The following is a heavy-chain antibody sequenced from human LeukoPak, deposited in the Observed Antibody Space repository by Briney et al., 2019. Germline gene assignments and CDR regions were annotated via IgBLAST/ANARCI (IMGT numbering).Heavy chain of an antibody. CDR2: ISWNSGSI. CDR1: GFTFDDYA. CDR3: AKDYASTVTTLGAFHY. V-gene: IGHV3-9*03. D-gene: IGHD4-17*01. Sequence: GGSLRLSCAASGFTFDDYAMHWVRQAPGKGLEWVSGISWNSGSIGYADSVKGRFTISRDNAKNSLYLQMNSLRAEDMALHYCAKDYASTVTTLGAFHYWGQGTLVTVSS. J-gene: IGHJ4*02.